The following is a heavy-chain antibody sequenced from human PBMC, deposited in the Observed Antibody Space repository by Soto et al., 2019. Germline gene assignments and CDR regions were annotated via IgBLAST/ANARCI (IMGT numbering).Heavy chain of an antibody. D-gene: IGHD2-15*01. CDR3: AQVACSGGTYYGTDY. Sequence: GGSLRLSCAASGFTFSSCAMNWVRQAPGKGLEWVSTISGSGGSTYYADSVKGRFTISRDYSEHTLYLQMNSLRAEDTAVYYRAQVACSGGTYYGTDYWGQGTLVTVSS. V-gene: IGHV3-23*01. J-gene: IGHJ4*02. CDR2: ISGSGGST. CDR1: GFTFSSCA.